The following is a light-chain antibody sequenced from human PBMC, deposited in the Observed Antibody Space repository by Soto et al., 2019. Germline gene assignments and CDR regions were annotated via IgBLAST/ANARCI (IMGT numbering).Light chain of an antibody. V-gene: IGLV1-44*01. CDR3: AAWDDSMNGYV. Sequence: QSVLTQPPSASGTPGQRVTISCSGSSSNIGSNTVNWYQQLPGTAPKLLIYSNNKRPSGVPDRFSGFKSGTSASLAISGLQSEDEADYYCAAWDDSMNGYVFGSGTKV. CDR1: SSNIGSNT. J-gene: IGLJ1*01. CDR2: SNN.